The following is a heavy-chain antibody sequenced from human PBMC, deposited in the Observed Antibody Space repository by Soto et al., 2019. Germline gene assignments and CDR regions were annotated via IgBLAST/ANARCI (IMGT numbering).Heavy chain of an antibody. CDR3: SKWSGYGDL. CDR1: GFTMSTYS. Sequence: EMQLLESGGGLVQPGGSLRLSCAASGFTMSTYSVTWVRQAPWKGLEWVSGISVTPGITFYADSVKGRFTISRDSSNNAVYLQMNSLRAEDTAMYFCSKWSGYGDLWGQGTLVTVSS. CDR2: ISVTPGIT. D-gene: IGHD5-12*01. J-gene: IGHJ4*02. V-gene: IGHV3-23*01.